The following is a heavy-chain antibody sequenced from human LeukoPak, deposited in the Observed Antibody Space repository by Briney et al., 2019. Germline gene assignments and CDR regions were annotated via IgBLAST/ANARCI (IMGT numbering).Heavy chain of an antibody. CDR2: IYHSGST. V-gene: IGHV4-30-2*01. CDR3: ARRGKSDAFDI. Sequence: PSQTLSLTRAVSGGSLSRLGYSRGSPRHPPRTGLEWIGYIYHSGSTYYNPSLKSRVTISVDRSKDQFALKLSSVTAADTAVYYCARRGKSDAFDIWGQGTMVTVSS. D-gene: IGHD3-16*01. J-gene: IGHJ3*02. CDR1: GGSLSRLGYS.